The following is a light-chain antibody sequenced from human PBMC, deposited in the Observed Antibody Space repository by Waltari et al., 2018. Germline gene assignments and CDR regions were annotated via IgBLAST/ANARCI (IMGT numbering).Light chain of an antibody. CDR3: QSYDSSLSGSWV. J-gene: IGLJ3*02. CDR1: ISNIGAGYD. V-gene: IGLV1-40*01. CDR2: GNT. Sequence: QSVLTQPPSVSGAPGQRVTISCTGSISNIGAGYDVHWYQQLPGTAPKLLIYGNTNRPSGGPDRFSGSKSGTSASLAITGLQAEDEADYYCQSYDSSLSGSWVFGGGTKLTVL.